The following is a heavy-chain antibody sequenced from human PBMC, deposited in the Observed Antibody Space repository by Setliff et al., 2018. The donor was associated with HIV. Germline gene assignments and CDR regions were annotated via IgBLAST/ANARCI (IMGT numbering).Heavy chain of an antibody. V-gene: IGHV4-39*07. CDR2: INHSGST. J-gene: IGHJ5*02. CDR1: GGSISTSGSY. CDR3: ARDLLDGTTVGVVVVTAPSWFDP. D-gene: IGHD2-15*01. Sequence: PSETLSLTCTVSGGSISTSGSYWGWIRQPPGKGLEWVAEINHSGSTKYNPSLKSRVAISVDTSKNQFSLKLTSVTAADTAVYYCARDLLDGTTVGVVVVTAPSWFDPWGQGTLVTVSS.